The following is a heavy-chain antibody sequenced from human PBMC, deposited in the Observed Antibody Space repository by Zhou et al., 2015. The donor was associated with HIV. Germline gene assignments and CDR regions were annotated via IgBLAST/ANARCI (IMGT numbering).Heavy chain of an antibody. D-gene: IGHD3-3*01. CDR3: ARAYRGYYDFWSGYSGNYGMDV. V-gene: IGHV1-69*01. CDR1: GGTFSSYA. J-gene: IGHJ6*02. Sequence: QVQLVQSGAEVKKPGSSVKVSCKASGGTFSSYAISWVRQAPGQGLEWMGGIIPIFGTANYAQKFQGRVTITADESTSTAYMELSSLRSEDTAVYYCARAYRGYYDFWSGYSGNYGMDVWGQGTTVTVSS. CDR2: IIPIFGTA.